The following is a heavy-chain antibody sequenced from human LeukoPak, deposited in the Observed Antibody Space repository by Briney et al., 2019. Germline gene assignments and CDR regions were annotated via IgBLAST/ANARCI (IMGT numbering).Heavy chain of an antibody. V-gene: IGHV1-69*06. Sequence: ASVKVSCKASGGTFSSYAISWVRQAPGQGLEWMGGIIPIFGTANYAQKFQGRVTITADKSTSTAYMELRSLRSDDTAVYYCARSGRGTYYYFDLWSQGTLVTVSS. CDR1: GGTFSSYA. J-gene: IGHJ4*02. CDR2: IIPIFGTA. CDR3: ARSGRGTYYYFDL. D-gene: IGHD1-26*01.